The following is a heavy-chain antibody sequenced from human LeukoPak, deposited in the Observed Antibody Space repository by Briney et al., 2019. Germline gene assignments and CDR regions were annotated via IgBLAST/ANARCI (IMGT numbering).Heavy chain of an antibody. CDR3: ARTDQRGRPFDY. V-gene: IGHV4-34*01. Sequence: PSETLSLTCAVYGGSFSGYYWSWIRQPPGKGLEWIGEINHSGSTNYNPSLKSRVTISVDTSKNQFSLKLSSVTAADTAVYCCARTDQRGRPFDYWGQGTLVTVSS. CDR1: GGSFSGYY. D-gene: IGHD2-2*01. J-gene: IGHJ4*02. CDR2: INHSGST.